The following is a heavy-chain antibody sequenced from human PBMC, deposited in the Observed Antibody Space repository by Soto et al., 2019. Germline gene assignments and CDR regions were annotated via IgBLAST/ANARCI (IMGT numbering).Heavy chain of an antibody. D-gene: IGHD6-6*01. CDR2: IIPILGIA. CDR1: GGTFSSYT. Sequence: QVQLVQSGAEVKKPGSSVKVSCKASGGTFSSYTISWVRQAPGQGLEWMGRIIPILGIANYAQKFQGRVTNTADKSTSTAYIELSSLRSEDTAVYYCARDQGQLVRDYYYYMDVWGKGTTVTVSS. J-gene: IGHJ6*03. CDR3: ARDQGQLVRDYYYYMDV. V-gene: IGHV1-69*08.